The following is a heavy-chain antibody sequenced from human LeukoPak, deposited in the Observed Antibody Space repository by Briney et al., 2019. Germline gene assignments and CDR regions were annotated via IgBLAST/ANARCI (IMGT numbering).Heavy chain of an antibody. CDR1: GCTFSSYA. CDR2: IIPIFGTA. V-gene: IGHV1-69*13. D-gene: IGHD6-13*01. J-gene: IGHJ4*02. Sequence: SVKVSCKASGCTFSSYAISWVRQAPGQGLEWMGGIIPIFGTANYAQKFQGRVTITADESTSTAYMELSSLRSEDTAVYYCAILTEGSSYQTPFDYWGQGTLVTVSS. CDR3: AILTEGSSYQTPFDY.